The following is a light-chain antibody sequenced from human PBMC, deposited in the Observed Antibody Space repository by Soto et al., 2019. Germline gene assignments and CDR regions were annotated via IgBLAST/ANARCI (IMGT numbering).Light chain of an antibody. CDR1: QSVSSN. Sequence: DIVMTQDPATLSVSPGERATLSCRASQSVSSNLAWYQQKPGQAPRLLIYGASTRATGIPARFSGSGSGTEFTLTISSLQSEDFAVYYCQQYNNWPTWTFGQGTKVDIK. CDR2: GAS. J-gene: IGKJ1*01. CDR3: QQYNNWPTWT. V-gene: IGKV3-15*01.